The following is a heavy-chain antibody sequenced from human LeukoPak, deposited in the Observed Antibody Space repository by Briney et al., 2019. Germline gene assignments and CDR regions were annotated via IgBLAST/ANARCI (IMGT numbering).Heavy chain of an antibody. CDR3: TKDRYSSSPNRYFQH. J-gene: IGHJ1*01. D-gene: IGHD6-6*01. V-gene: IGHV3-23*01. Sequence: GGSLRLSCAASGFTFRNHAMNWVRQTPGKGLEWVSAISGSDGSTYYADSVKGRFTISRDNSKNTLYLQMNSLRAEDTAVYYCTKDRYSSSPNRYFQHWGQGTLVTVSS. CDR1: GFTFRNHA. CDR2: ISGSDGST.